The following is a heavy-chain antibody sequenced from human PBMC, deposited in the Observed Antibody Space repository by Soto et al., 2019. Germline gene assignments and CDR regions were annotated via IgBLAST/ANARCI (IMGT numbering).Heavy chain of an antibody. Sequence: SETLSLTCTVSGGSISSYYWSWIRQPPGKGLEWIGYIYYSGSTNYNPSLKSRVTISVDTSKNQFSLKLSSVTAADTAVYYCARGLDPYSSSWYYFDYWGQGTLVTVSS. CDR1: GGSISSYY. V-gene: IGHV4-59*01. J-gene: IGHJ4*02. CDR3: ARGLDPYSSSWYYFDY. CDR2: IYYSGST. D-gene: IGHD6-13*01.